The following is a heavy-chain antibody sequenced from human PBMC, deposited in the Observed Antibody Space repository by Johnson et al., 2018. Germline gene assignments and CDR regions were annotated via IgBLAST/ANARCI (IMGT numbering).Heavy chain of an antibody. CDR3: AKDTGYYDSSGYYGYCQH. V-gene: IGHV3-9*01. CDR2: ISWNSGSI. D-gene: IGHD3-22*01. CDR1: GLTFDDYA. Sequence: VQLVETGGGLVQPGRSLRLSCAASGLTFDDYAMHWVRQAPGKGLEWIPGISWNSGSIGYEDSVKGRFTISRDTAKNSLYLQMHSLRAEDTALYYCAKDTGYYDSSGYYGYCQHWGQGTLVTVSS. J-gene: IGHJ1*01.